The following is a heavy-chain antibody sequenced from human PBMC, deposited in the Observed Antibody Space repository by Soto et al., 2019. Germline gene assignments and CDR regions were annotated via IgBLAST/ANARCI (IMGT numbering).Heavy chain of an antibody. CDR1: GGTFSSYA. D-gene: IGHD6-19*01. V-gene: IGHV1-69*01. CDR2: IIPIFGTA. Sequence: QVQLVQSGAEVKKPGSSVKVSCKASGGTFSSYAIGWVRQAPGQGLEWMGGIIPIFGTANYAQKFQGRVTITADESTSTAYMELSSLRSEDTAVYYCARDSEQWLVGSFYYGMDVWGQGTTVTVSS. CDR3: ARDSEQWLVGSFYYGMDV. J-gene: IGHJ6*02.